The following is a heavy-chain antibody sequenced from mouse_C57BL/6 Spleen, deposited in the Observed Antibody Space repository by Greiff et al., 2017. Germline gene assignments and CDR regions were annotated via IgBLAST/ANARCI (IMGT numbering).Heavy chain of an antibody. CDR3: ARESYYSNYSFAY. D-gene: IGHD2-5*01. CDR1: GYSFTDYN. J-gene: IGHJ3*01. V-gene: IGHV1-39*01. CDR2: INPNYGTT. Sequence: LVESGPELVKPGASVKISCKASGYSFTDYNMNWVKQSNGKSLEWIGVINPNYGTTSYTQKFKGKATLTVDQSSSTAYMQLNSLTSEDSAVYYGARESYYSNYSFAYWGQGTLVTVSA.